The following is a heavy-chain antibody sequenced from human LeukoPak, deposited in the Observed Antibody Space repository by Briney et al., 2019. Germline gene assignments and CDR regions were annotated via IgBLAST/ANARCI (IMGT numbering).Heavy chain of an antibody. V-gene: IGHV3-74*01. CDR1: GFRFDDYG. D-gene: IGHD5-18*01. CDR2: INRDGSST. J-gene: IGHJ4*02. CDR3: ARGGGYSYGSFDY. Sequence: PGGSLRLSCAASGFRFDDYGMSWVRQAPGKGLVWVSRINRDGSSTSYADSVKGRFTISRDNAKNTLYLQMNSLRAEDTAVYYCARGGGYSYGSFDYWGQGTLVTVSS.